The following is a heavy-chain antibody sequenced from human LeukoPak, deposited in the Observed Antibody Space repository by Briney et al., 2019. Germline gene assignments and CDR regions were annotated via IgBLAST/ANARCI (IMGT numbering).Heavy chain of an antibody. CDR3: ARVPLRTYYYDSSGYYFDP. D-gene: IGHD3-22*01. J-gene: IGHJ5*02. CDR1: GFTFRSYG. Sequence: GGTLRLSCAASGFTFRSYGMTWVRQAPGEGLEWVSVIYSGGSTYYADSVKGRFTISRDNSKNTLYLQMNSLRAEDTAVYYCARVPLRTYYYDSSGYYFDPWGQGTLVTVSS. CDR2: IYSGGST. V-gene: IGHV3-53*01.